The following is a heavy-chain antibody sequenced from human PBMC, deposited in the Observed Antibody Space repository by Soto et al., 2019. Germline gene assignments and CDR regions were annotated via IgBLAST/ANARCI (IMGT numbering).Heavy chain of an antibody. CDR1: GFTFSSYA. CDR3: AKEIGSDYYYGMDV. V-gene: IGHV3-23*01. Sequence: AVGSLRLSCAASGFTFSSYAMSWVRQAPGKGLEWVSAISGSGGSTYYADSVKGRFTISRDNSKNTLYLQMNSLRAEDTAVYYCAKEIGSDYYYGMDVWGQGTTVTVSS. CDR2: ISGSGGST. J-gene: IGHJ6*02.